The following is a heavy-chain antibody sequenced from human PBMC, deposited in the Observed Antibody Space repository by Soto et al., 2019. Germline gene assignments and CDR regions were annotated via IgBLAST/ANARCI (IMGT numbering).Heavy chain of an antibody. D-gene: IGHD3-10*01. Sequence: ASVKVSCKASGYAFTCYFMHWVRHAPGQGLEWMGWIKPYSGGADYAQSFQGRVTMTRDTSISTVYMELSRLRFDDTAVYYCARVIRGAYYNSPLDTWGQGTVVTVSS. CDR2: IKPYSGGA. CDR3: ARVIRGAYYNSPLDT. V-gene: IGHV1-2*02. J-gene: IGHJ5*02. CDR1: GYAFTCYF.